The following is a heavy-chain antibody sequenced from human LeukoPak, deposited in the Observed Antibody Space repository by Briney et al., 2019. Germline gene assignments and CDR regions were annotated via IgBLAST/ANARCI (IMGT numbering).Heavy chain of an antibody. Sequence: GGSLRLSCSASGFTFSSYAMHWVRQAPGKGLEYVSAISSNGGSTYYADSVKGRFTISRDNSKNTLYLQMSGLRAEDTAVYYCVKGSIVVVVAAPRGDAFDIWGQGTMVTVSS. CDR3: VKGSIVVVVAAPRGDAFDI. D-gene: IGHD2-15*01. CDR1: GFTFSSYA. CDR2: ISSNGGST. V-gene: IGHV3-64D*06. J-gene: IGHJ3*02.